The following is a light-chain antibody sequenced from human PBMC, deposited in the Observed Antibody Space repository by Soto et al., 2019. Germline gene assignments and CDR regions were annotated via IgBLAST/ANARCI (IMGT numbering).Light chain of an antibody. Sequence: QSVLAQPPAVSAAPGQNVTISCSGTSSNFGTNFVSWYQHLLGTAPKILIYDNVKRPSGIPDRFSGFKSGASATLGITGLQTGDEADYYCGSWDTSLNLCYVFGTGTKVTVL. CDR2: DNV. V-gene: IGLV1-51*01. J-gene: IGLJ1*01. CDR3: GSWDTSLNLCYV. CDR1: SSNFGTNF.